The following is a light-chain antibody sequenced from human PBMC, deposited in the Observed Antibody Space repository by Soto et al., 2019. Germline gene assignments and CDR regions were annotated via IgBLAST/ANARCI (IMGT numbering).Light chain of an antibody. V-gene: IGLV2-14*01. CDR1: SSDVGGHKY. Sequence: QSVLTQPASVSGSPGQSITISCTGTSSDVGGHKYVSWYQQHPGKAPKLMIYEVSRRPSGVSHRFSGSKSGNTASLTISGLQAEDEADYYCVSYTSTSTLVFGTGTKLTVL. CDR2: EVS. J-gene: IGLJ1*01. CDR3: VSYTSTSTLV.